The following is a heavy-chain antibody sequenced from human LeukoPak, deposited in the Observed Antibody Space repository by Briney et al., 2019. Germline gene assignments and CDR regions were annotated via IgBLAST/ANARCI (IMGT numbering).Heavy chain of an antibody. Sequence: SETLSLTCTVSGGSISSHYWSWIRQPPGKGLEWIGYIYYSGSTYYNPSLKSRVTISVDTSKNQFSLKLSSVTAADTAVYYCARVVTQPPYYYYYMDVWGKGTTVTVSS. CDR3: ARVVTQPPYYYYYMDV. V-gene: IGHV4-59*11. J-gene: IGHJ6*03. CDR1: GGSISSHY. D-gene: IGHD5-18*01. CDR2: IYYSGST.